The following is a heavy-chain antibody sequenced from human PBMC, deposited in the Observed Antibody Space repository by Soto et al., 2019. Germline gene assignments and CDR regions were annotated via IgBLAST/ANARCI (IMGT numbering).Heavy chain of an antibody. D-gene: IGHD6-6*01. V-gene: IGHV4-59*01. CDR3: ARGIAARPLDY. Sequence: QVQLQESGPGLAKPSETLSLTCTVSGGSISSYYWSWIRQPPGKGLEWIGYIYYSGSTNYNPSLKSRVTISVDTSKNQFSLKLSSVTASDTAVYYCARGIAARPLDYWGQGTLVTVSS. CDR1: GGSISSYY. J-gene: IGHJ4*02. CDR2: IYYSGST.